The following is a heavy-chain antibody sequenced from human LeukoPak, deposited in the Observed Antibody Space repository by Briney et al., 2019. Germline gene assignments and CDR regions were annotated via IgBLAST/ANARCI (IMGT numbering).Heavy chain of an antibody. J-gene: IGHJ4*02. CDR3: ARINYDYVWGSYRYTGGFDY. D-gene: IGHD3-16*02. Sequence: PGGSLRLSCAASGFTFSSYAMSWVRQAPGRGLEWVSYISSSGSTIYYADSVKGRFTISRDNAKNSLYLQMNSLRAEDTAVYYCARINYDYVWGSYRYTGGFDYWGQGTLVTVSS. CDR1: GFTFSSYA. V-gene: IGHV3-48*03. CDR2: ISSSGSTI.